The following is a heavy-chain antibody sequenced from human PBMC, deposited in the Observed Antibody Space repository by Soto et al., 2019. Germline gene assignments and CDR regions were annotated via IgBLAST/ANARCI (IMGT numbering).Heavy chain of an antibody. J-gene: IGHJ5*02. CDR1: GFTFSDYY. CDR2: ISSSSSYT. Sequence: QVQLVESGGGLVQPGGSLRLSCAASGFTFSDYYMRWIRQAPRKGLEWVSYISSSSSYTNYADSVKGRFTISRDNAKNSLYLQMNSLRAEYTAVYYCARASKGDNWFDPWGQGTLVTVSS. CDR3: ARASKGDNWFDP. V-gene: IGHV3-11*06. D-gene: IGHD1-26*01.